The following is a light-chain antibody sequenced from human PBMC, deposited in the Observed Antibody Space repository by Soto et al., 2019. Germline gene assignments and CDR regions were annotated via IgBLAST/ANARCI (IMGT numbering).Light chain of an antibody. CDR3: QQYNNWPFS. CDR1: QSVSSY. J-gene: IGKJ5*01. CDR2: DAS. Sequence: EIVLTQSPATLSLSPGERATLSFSASQSVSSYLALYQQKPGQAPSLLIYDASNRATGIPARFSGSGSGTDFTLTISRLEPEDFAVYYCQQYNNWPFSFGQGTRLEIK. V-gene: IGKV3-11*01.